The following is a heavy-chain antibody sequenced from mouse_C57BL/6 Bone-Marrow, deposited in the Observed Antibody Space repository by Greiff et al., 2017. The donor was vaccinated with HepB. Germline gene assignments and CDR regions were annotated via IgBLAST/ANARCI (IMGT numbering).Heavy chain of an antibody. CDR1: GFTFSDYG. CDR3: AKLYYSNYVRYAMDY. CDR2: ISSGSSTI. Sequence: EVQRVESGGGLVKPGGSLKLSCAASGFTFSDYGMHWVRQAPEKGLEWVAYISSGSSTIYYADTVKGRFTISRDNAKNTLFLQMTSLRSEDTAMYYCAKLYYSNYVRYAMDYWGQGTSVTVSS. J-gene: IGHJ4*01. V-gene: IGHV5-17*01. D-gene: IGHD2-5*01.